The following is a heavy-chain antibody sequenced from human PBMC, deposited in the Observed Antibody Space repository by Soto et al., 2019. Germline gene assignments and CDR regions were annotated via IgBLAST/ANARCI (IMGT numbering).Heavy chain of an antibody. CDR2: IYYSGST. J-gene: IGHJ4*02. CDR3: ARDRGYYDSSGYRQYYFDY. Sequence: SETLSLTCTVSGGSISSYYWSWIRQPQGKGLEWIGYIYYSGSTNYNPSRKSRVTISVDTSKNQFSLKLSSVTAADTAVYYCARDRGYYDSSGYRQYYFDYWGQGTLVTVSS. CDR1: GGSISSYY. V-gene: IGHV4-59*01. D-gene: IGHD3-22*01.